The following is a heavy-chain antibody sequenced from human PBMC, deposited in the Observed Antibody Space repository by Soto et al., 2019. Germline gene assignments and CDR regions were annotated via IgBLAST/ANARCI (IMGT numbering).Heavy chain of an antibody. CDR1: GGSISSGGYY. CDR3: VRYMVRGEKVDY. D-gene: IGHD3-10*01. V-gene: IGHV4-31*03. CDR2: IYYSGST. J-gene: IGHJ4*02. Sequence: SETLSLTCTVSGGSISSGGYYWSWIRQHPGKGLEWIGYIYYSGSTYYNPSLKSRVTISVDTSKNQFSLKLSSVTAADTAVYYCVRYMVRGEKVDYWGQGTLVTVSS.